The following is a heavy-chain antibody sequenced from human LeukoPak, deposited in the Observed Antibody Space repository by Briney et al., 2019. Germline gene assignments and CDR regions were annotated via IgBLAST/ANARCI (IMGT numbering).Heavy chain of an antibody. CDR1: GGSISSSSYY. Sequence: SETLSLTCTVSGGSISSSSYYWGWIRQPPGKGLEWIGSIYYSGSTYYNPSLKSRVTISVDTSKNQFSLKLSSVTAADTAVYYCARGSEDRYCSGGSCYSNDYWGQGTLVTVS. J-gene: IGHJ4*02. D-gene: IGHD2-15*01. CDR3: ARGSEDRYCSGGSCYSNDY. V-gene: IGHV4-39*01. CDR2: IYYSGST.